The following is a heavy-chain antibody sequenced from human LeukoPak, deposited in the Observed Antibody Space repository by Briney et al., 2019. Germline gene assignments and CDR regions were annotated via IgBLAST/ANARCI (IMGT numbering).Heavy chain of an antibody. CDR3: ARVHCSGGSCCNYDYYYGMDV. CDR1: GGSISSGGYY. CDR2: INYSGSP. V-gene: IGHV4-31*11. Sequence: SQTLSLTCAVSGGSISSGGYYWSWIRQHPGKGLEWIGYINYSGSPYNNPSLKSRVTISVDTPKNQFSLKLNSVTAADTAVYYCARVHCSGGSCCNYDYYYGMDVWGQGTTVTV. J-gene: IGHJ6*02. D-gene: IGHD2-15*01.